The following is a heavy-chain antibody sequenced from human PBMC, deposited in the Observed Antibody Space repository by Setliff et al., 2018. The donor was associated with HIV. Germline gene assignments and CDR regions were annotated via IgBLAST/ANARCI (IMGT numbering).Heavy chain of an antibody. CDR2: IYYSGST. CDR3: ARASYFNFWGVPGGFDYYYGMDV. Sequence: SETLSLTCTVSGGSISSYYWNWIRQPPGKGLEWIGYIYYSGSTNYNPSLKSRVTISVDTSKNQFSLKLSSVTAADTAVYYCARASYFNFWGVPGGFDYYYGMDVWGQGAAVTVSS. D-gene: IGHD3-3*01. J-gene: IGHJ6*02. V-gene: IGHV4-59*08. CDR1: GGSISSYY.